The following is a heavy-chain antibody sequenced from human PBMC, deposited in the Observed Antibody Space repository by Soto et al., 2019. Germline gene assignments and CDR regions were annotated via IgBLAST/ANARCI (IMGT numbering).Heavy chain of an antibody. V-gene: IGHV4-34*01. CDR3: ARAGHDKFTIFGVVLWFDP. CDR1: GGSFSGYY. Sequence: SETLSLTCAVYGGSFSGYYWSWIRQPPGKGLEWIGEINHSGSTNYNPSLKSRVTISVDTSKNQFSLKLSSVTAADTAVYYCARAGHDKFTIFGVVLWFDPWGQGTLVTVSS. D-gene: IGHD3-3*01. J-gene: IGHJ5*02. CDR2: INHSGST.